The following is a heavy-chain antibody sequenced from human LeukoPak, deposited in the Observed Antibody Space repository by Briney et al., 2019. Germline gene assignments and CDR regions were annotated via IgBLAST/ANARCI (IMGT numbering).Heavy chain of an antibody. D-gene: IGHD2-15*01. CDR2: ISSSSSTV. V-gene: IGHV3-48*02. Sequence: GGSLRLSCAASGFTFSSYSMNWVRHAPGKGLEWVSYISSSSSTVYYADSAKGRFTISRDNAKNSLYLQMNSLRDEDTAMYYCARDIYCSGDSCYTGAFDIWGQGTMVTVSS. CDR1: GFTFSSYS. CDR3: ARDIYCSGDSCYTGAFDI. J-gene: IGHJ3*02.